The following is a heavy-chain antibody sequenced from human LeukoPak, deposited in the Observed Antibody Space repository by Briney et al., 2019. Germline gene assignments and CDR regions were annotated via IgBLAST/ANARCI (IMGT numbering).Heavy chain of an antibody. J-gene: IGHJ4*02. Sequence: SETLSLTCTVSGGSISSYYWSWIRQPPGKGLEWIGYIYYSGSTNYNPSLKSRVTISVDTSKNQFPLRLSSVTAADTAVYYCAGSSKWYYFDYWGQGTLVTVSS. CDR2: IYYSGST. D-gene: IGHD6-13*01. CDR1: GGSISSYY. CDR3: AGSSKWYYFDY. V-gene: IGHV4-59*01.